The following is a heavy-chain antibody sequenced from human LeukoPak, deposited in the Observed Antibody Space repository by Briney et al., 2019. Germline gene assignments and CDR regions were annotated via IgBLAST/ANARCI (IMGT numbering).Heavy chain of an antibody. D-gene: IGHD6-19*01. V-gene: IGHV1-8*01. CDR2: MKPNSGNT. J-gene: IGHJ5*02. CDR3: ARGLYSSGWYSWFDP. Sequence: ASVKVSCKASGYTFTSYDINWVRQATGQGLEWMGWMKPNSGNTGYAQKFQGRVTMTRNTSISTAYMELSSLRSEDTAVYYCARGLYSSGWYSWFDPWGQGTLVTVSS. CDR1: GYTFTSYD.